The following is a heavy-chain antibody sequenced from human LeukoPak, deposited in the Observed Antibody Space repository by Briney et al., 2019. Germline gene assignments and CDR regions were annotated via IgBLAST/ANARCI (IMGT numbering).Heavy chain of an antibody. CDR2: ISPYKGNT. CDR1: GYTFTSYG. J-gene: IGHJ4*02. CDR3: ARDQYDYVWGSYRPYFDY. D-gene: IGHD3-16*02. Sequence: ASVKVSCKASGYTFTSYGISWVRQAPGQGLEWMGSISPYKGNTNYAERLQGRVIMTTDTSTRTAYMELRSLRSDDTAVFYCARDQYDYVWGSYRPYFDYWGQGTLVTVSS. V-gene: IGHV1-18*04.